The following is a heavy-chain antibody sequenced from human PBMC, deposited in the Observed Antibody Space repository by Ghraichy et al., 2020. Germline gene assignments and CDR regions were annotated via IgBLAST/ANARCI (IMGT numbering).Heavy chain of an antibody. CDR1: GYTFTSYA. J-gene: IGHJ5*02. D-gene: IGHD2-15*01. Sequence: ASVKVSCKASGYTFTSYAMHWVRQAPGQRLEWMGWINAGNGNTKYSQKFQGRVTITRDTSASTAYMELSSLRSEDTAVYYCARELAADGFYWFDPWGQGTLVTVSS. V-gene: IGHV1-3*01. CDR2: INAGNGNT. CDR3: ARELAADGFYWFDP.